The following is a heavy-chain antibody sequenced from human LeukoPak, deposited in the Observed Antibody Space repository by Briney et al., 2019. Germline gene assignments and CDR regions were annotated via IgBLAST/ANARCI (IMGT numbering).Heavy chain of an antibody. J-gene: IGHJ4*02. CDR1: GYTFTGYY. V-gene: IGHV1-2*02. Sequence: ASVKVSCKASGYTFTGYYMHWVRQAPGQGLEWMGWINPNSGGTNYEQKFQGRVTMTRDTSISTAYMELSSLRSDDTAVYYCASGVGLGCHYWGQGTLVTVSS. CDR2: INPNSGGT. CDR3: ASGVGLGCHY. D-gene: IGHD5-12*01.